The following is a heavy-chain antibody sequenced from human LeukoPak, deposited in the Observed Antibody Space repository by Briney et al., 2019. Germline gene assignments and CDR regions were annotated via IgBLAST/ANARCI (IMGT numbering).Heavy chain of an antibody. V-gene: IGHV5-51*01. J-gene: IGHJ3*02. CDR3: ARHYFRFEVVIYAFDI. CDR1: GYSFTSYW. D-gene: IGHD3-22*01. CDR2: IYPGDSDT. Sequence: GESLKISCKGSGYSFTSYWIGWVRQMPGKGLEWMGIIYPGDSDTRYSTSFQGQVTISADKSISTAYLQWSSLKASDTAMYYCARHYFRFEVVIYAFDIWGQGTMVTVSS.